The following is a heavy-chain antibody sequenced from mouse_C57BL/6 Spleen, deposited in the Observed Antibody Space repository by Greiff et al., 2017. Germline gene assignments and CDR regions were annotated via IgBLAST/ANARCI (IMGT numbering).Heavy chain of an antibody. V-gene: IGHV5-9-1*02. J-gene: IGHJ2*01. CDR1: GFTFSSYA. Sequence: EVKVVESGEGLVKPGGSLKLSCAASGFTFSSYAMSWVRQTPEKRLEWVAYISSGGDYIYYADTVKGRFTISRDNARNTLYLQMSSLKSEDTAMYYCTRGGYDYFDYWGQGTTLTVSS. CDR3: TRGGYDYFDY. CDR2: ISSGGDYI. D-gene: IGHD2-2*01.